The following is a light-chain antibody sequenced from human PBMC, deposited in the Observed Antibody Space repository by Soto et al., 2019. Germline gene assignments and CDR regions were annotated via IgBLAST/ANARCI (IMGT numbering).Light chain of an antibody. CDR1: QSVNSN. V-gene: IGKV3-15*01. CDR2: GAS. J-gene: IGKJ4*01. CDR3: QEYNNWPLT. Sequence: EIAMTQSPATLSVSPGERATLSCRASQSVNSNLAWYQQKPGQAPRLLIYGASTRATGIPARFSGSGSGTDFTVTISSLQSEDCAVYYCQEYNNWPLTVGEGTKVEIK.